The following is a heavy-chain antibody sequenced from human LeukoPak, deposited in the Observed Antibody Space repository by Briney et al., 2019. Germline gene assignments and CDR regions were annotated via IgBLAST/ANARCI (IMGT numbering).Heavy chain of an antibody. D-gene: IGHD3/OR15-3a*01. J-gene: IGHJ4*02. V-gene: IGHV3-23*01. CDR1: GFTFSSYG. CDR2: ISGSGGST. Sequence: PGGSLRLSCAASGFTFSSYGMHWVRQAPGKGLEWVSAISGSGGSTYYADSVKGRFAISRDTSKYTLYLQMNSLRAEDTAVYYCAKDLWTKDYFDYWGQGTLVTVSS. CDR3: AKDLWTKDYFDY.